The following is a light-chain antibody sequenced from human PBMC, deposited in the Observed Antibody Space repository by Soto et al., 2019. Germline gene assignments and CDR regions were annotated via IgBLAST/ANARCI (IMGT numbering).Light chain of an antibody. CDR3: ASYTSSSTSV. Sequence: QCALNQTASVSGSPGQSINISCTGTISDVGGYDYVSWYQQHPGKAPKLMIYEVSNRPSGVSNRFSGSKSGNTASLTISGLQAEDEADYYCASYTSSSTSVFGTGTKVTVL. V-gene: IGLV2-14*01. CDR1: ISDVGGYDY. J-gene: IGLJ1*01. CDR2: EVS.